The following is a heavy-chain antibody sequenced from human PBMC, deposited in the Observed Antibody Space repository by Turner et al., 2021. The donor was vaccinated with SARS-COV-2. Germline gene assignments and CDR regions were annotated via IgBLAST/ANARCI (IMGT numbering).Heavy chain of an antibody. Sequence: QLQLQESGPGLVKSSETLSLTCAVSGASIGNRRNYWAWIRQSPGKGLEWIGSINYSGRTYYTSSLKSRVTISVDTSNNQFSLRLRSVTAADTANYYCARHDSRITNIIVVPRNWFDPWGQGTLVTVSS. CDR2: INYSGRT. J-gene: IGHJ5*02. CDR1: GASIGNRRNY. V-gene: IGHV4-39*01. D-gene: IGHD3-22*01. CDR3: ARHDSRITNIIVVPRNWFDP.